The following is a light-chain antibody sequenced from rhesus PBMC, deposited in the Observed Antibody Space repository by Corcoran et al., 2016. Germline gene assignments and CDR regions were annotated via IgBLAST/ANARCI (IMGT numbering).Light chain of an antibody. CDR1: QGISSY. CDR2: DAS. Sequence: DIQLTQSPSSLSASVGDRVTITCRASQGISSYLAWYQQKSGKDLKLLIFDASSLQSGVPSRFSGSGSGIEFTLTISRLQPEDFATYYCQPRNPFPFTCGPGTKLDIK. V-gene: IGKV1-38*01. J-gene: IGKJ3*01. CDR3: QPRNPFPFT.